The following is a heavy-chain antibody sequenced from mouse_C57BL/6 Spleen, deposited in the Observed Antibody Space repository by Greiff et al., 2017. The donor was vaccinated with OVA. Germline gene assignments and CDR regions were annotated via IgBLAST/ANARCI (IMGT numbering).Heavy chain of an antibody. CDR2: IDPSDSET. V-gene: IGHV1-52*01. CDR1: GYTFTSYW. D-gene: IGHD2-3*01. CDR3: ARASIYDGYAWFAY. J-gene: IGHJ3*01. Sequence: VQLQQPGAELVRPGSSVKLSCKASGYTFTSYWMHWVKQRPIQGLEWIGNIDPSDSETHYNQKFKDKATLTVDKSSSTAYMQLSSLTSEDSAVYYCARASIYDGYAWFAYWGQGTLVTVSA.